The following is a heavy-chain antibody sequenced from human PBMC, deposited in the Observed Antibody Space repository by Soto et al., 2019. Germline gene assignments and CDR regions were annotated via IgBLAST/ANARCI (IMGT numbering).Heavy chain of an antibody. CDR3: ARDLYPFDY. V-gene: IGHV3-66*01. CDR2: IFSGGST. Sequence: SLVRQAPGKGLEWVSGIFSGGSTSYADSVKGRFSISRDNSKNTLYLQMNSLRAEDTAVYYCARDLYPFDYWGQGTLVTVSS. J-gene: IGHJ4*02.